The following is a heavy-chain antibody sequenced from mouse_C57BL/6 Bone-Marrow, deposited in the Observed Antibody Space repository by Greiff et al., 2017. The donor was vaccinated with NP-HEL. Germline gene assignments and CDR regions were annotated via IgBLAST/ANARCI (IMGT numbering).Heavy chain of an antibody. D-gene: IGHD4-1*01. J-gene: IGHJ3*01. V-gene: IGHV1-50*01. CDR1: GYTFTSYW. CDR3: ARRGNWCPFAY. Sequence: QVQLQQPGAELVKPGASVKLSCKASGYTFTSYWMQWVKQRPGQGLEWIGEIDPSDSYTNYNQKFKGKATLTVDTSSSTAYMQLSSLTSEDSAVYYCARRGNWCPFAYWGQGTLVTVSA. CDR2: IDPSDSYT.